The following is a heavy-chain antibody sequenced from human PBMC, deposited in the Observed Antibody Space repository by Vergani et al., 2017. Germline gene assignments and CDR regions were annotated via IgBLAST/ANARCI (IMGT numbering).Heavy chain of an antibody. V-gene: IGHV4-59*02. CDR1: RVSVTDYN. D-gene: IGHD6-13*01. CDR2: LSTTGGA. CDR3: AGDTHSWQRAER. Sequence: QAQLQESGPGLVKPSETLSLTCHVFRVSVTDYNCNWIRQAPGKGLEWIGSLSTTGGATHASHNPSLNGRVSISVDTSKSQFSLRLTSVAAADPAIYYWAGDTHSWQRAERWGQGLLVSVSS. J-gene: IGHJ4*02.